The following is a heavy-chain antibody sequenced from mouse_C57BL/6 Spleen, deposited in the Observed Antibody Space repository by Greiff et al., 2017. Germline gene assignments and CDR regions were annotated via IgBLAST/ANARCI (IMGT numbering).Heavy chain of an antibody. CDR2: ISYDGSN. J-gene: IGHJ4*01. Sequence: EVKLQESGPGLVKPSQSLSLTCSVTCYSITSGYYWNWIRQFPGNKLEWMGYISYDGSNNYNPSLKNRISITRDTSKNQFFLKLNSVTTEDTATYYCAPIDYDYDGPMDYWGQGTSVTFSS. CDR3: APIDYDYDGPMDY. CDR1: CYSITSGYY. V-gene: IGHV3-6*01. D-gene: IGHD2-4*01.